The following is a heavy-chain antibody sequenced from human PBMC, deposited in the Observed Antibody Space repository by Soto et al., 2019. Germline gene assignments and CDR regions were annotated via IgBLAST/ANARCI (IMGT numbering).Heavy chain of an antibody. J-gene: IGHJ4*02. CDR3: ARGAFGAYYFDH. D-gene: IGHD3-3*01. CDR2: IKGDGSSA. V-gene: IGHV3-74*01. Sequence: EVQLVESGGGLVQPGGSLRLSCAASRFTFSSYWIHWVRQVPGKGLVWVSRIKGDGSSASYADSVKGRFTISRDNAKNTLYLQMNSLRAEDTAVFYCARGAFGAYYFDHWGQGTPVTVSS. CDR1: RFTFSSYW.